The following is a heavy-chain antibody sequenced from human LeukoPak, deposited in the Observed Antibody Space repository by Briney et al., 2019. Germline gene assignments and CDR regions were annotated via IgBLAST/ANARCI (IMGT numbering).Heavy chain of an antibody. J-gene: IGHJ4*02. D-gene: IGHD6-19*01. CDR3: ARGLEGSGRPFDY. CDR1: GGSFSGYY. V-gene: IGHV4-34*01. CDR2: INHSGST. Sequence: SESLSLTCAVYGGSFSGYYWSWIRQPPGKGLEWIGEINHSGSTNYNPSLKSRVTISVDTSKNQFSLKLSSVTAADTAVYYCARGLEGSGRPFDYWGQGTLVTVSS.